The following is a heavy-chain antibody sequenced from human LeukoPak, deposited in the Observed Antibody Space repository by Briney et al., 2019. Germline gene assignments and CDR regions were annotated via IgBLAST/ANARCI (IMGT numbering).Heavy chain of an antibody. V-gene: IGHV4-61*02. J-gene: IGHJ4*02. CDR3: ARDVVLTGYYFDY. CDR2: IYTSGST. CDR1: GGSIISGSYY. Sequence: SEALSLTCTVSGGSIISGSYYWSWIRQPAGKGLEWIGRIYTSGSTNYNPSLKSRVTISVDTSKNQFSLKLSSVTAADTAVYYCARDVVLTGYYFDYWGQGTLVTVSS. D-gene: IGHD3-9*01.